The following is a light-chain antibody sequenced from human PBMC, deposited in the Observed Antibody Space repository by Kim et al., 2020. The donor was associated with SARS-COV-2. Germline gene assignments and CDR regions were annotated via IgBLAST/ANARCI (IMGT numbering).Light chain of an antibody. Sequence: SSELTQDTAVSVALGQTVRITCQGDSLRRYYASWYQQKSGQAPVLVIYGKNNRPSGIPDRVSGSSSGNTASLTITGAQAEDEADYYCHSRDSSNNHLFGGGTQLTVL. V-gene: IGLV3-19*01. CDR2: GKN. CDR1: SLRRYY. J-gene: IGLJ3*02. CDR3: HSRDSSNNHL.